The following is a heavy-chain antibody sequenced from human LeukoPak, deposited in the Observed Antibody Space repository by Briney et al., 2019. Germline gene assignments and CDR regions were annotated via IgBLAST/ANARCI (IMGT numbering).Heavy chain of an antibody. CDR3: AKSELGYYYYYYYMDV. CDR1: GFTFSSYA. J-gene: IGHJ6*03. CDR2: ISGSGGST. Sequence: PGGSLRLSCAASGFTFSSYAMSWVRQAPGKGLEWVSAISGSGGSTYYADSVKGRFTISRDNSKNTLYLQMNSLRAEDTAVYYCAKSELGYYYYYYYMDVWGKGTTVTVSS. V-gene: IGHV3-23*01. D-gene: IGHD6-13*01.